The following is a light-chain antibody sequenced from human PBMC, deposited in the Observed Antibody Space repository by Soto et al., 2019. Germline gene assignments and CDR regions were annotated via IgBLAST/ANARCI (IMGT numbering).Light chain of an antibody. CDR1: SSDVGDYNY. Sequence: QSALTQPRSVSGSPGQSVTISCTGTSSDVGDYNYVSWYQQHPGKAPKLMIYDVSKWPSGVPDRFSGSKSGNTASLTISGLQAEDEADYYCCSYAGSYTYVFGTGTKVIVL. CDR3: CSYAGSYTYV. J-gene: IGLJ1*01. CDR2: DVS. V-gene: IGLV2-11*01.